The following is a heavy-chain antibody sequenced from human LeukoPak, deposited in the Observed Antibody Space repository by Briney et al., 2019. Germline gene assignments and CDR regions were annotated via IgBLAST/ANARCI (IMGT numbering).Heavy chain of an antibody. CDR3: ARAPPYYYGSGSLGSYHYGMDV. Sequence: SETLSLTCTVSGGSISSYYWSWIRQHPGKGLEWIGYIYYSGSTNYNPSLKSRVTISVDTSKNQFSLKLGSVTAADTAMYYCARAPPYYYGSGSLGSYHYGMDVWGQGTTVTVSS. D-gene: IGHD3-10*01. CDR2: IYYSGST. J-gene: IGHJ6*02. CDR1: GGSISSYY. V-gene: IGHV4-59*01.